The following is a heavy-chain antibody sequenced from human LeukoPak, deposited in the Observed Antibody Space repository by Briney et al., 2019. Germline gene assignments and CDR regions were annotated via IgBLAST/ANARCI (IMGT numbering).Heavy chain of an antibody. CDR3: ARVGGNYYRYYFDY. CDR2: IYYSGST. CDR1: GGSISSSSYY. V-gene: IGHV4-39*07. D-gene: IGHD1-26*01. J-gene: IGHJ4*02. Sequence: SETLSLTCTVSGGSISSSSYYWGWIRQPPGKGLEWIGSIYYSGSTYYNPSLKSRVTISVDTSKNQFSLKLSSVTAADTAVYYCARVGGNYYRYYFDYWGQGTLVTVSS.